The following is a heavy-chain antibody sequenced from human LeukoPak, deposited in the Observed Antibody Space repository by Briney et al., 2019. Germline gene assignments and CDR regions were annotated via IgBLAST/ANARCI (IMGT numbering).Heavy chain of an antibody. CDR1: GFTFSDHY. J-gene: IGHJ4*02. CDR3: ARGSYGDQPYYFDY. D-gene: IGHD4-17*01. V-gene: IGHV3-11*05. Sequence: GGSLRLSCAASGFTFSDHYMSWIRQAPGKGLEWVSYISSSSSYTNYADSVKGRFTISRDNAKNSLYLQMNSLRAEDTAVYYCARGSYGDQPYYFDYWGQGTLVTVSS. CDR2: ISSSSSYT.